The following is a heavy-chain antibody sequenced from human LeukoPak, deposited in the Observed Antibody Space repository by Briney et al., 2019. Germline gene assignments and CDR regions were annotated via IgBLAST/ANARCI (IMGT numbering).Heavy chain of an antibody. CDR3: ASRIAAPLFDY. CDR2: ISGSGGST. D-gene: IGHD6-6*01. CDR1: GFTFSRYA. V-gene: IGHV3-23*01. Sequence: GGSLRLSCAASGFTFSRYAMSWVRQAPGKGLEWVSAISGSGGSTYYADSVKGRFTISRDNSKNTLYLQMNSLRAEDTAVYYCASRIAAPLFDYWGQGTLVTVSS. J-gene: IGHJ4*02.